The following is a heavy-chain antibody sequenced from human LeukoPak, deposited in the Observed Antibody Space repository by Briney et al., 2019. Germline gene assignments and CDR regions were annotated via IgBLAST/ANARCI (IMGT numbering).Heavy chain of an antibody. D-gene: IGHD5-18*01. J-gene: IGHJ6*03. CDR1: GFTFSNFG. Sequence: GGSLRLSCAASGFTFSNFGMHWVRQAPGKGLEWVAFIRYDGSNKYYADSVKGRFTISRDNAKNSLYLQMNSLRAEDTAVYYCARGYEDYYYYYMDVWGKGTTVTVSS. V-gene: IGHV3-30*02. CDR3: ARGYEDYYYYYMDV. CDR2: IRYDGSNK.